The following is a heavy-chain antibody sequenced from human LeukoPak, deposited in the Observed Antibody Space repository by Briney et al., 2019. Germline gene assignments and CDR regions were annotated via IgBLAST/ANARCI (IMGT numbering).Heavy chain of an antibody. J-gene: IGHJ4*02. CDR2: INPNSGGT. V-gene: IGHV1-2*02. CDR1: GYTFTGYH. D-gene: IGHD5-18*01. Sequence: ASVKVSCKASGYTFTGYHMHWVRQAPGQGLEWMGWINPNSGGTNYAQKFQGRVTMTRDTSISTAYMELSRLRSDDTAVYYCARSGYSYGYYFDYWGQGTLVTVSS. CDR3: ARSGYSYGYYFDY.